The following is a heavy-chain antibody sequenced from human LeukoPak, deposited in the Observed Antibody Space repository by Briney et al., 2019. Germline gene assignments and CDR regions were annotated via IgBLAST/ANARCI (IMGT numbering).Heavy chain of an antibody. V-gene: IGHV3-30*02. Sequence: GGSLRLSCAASGFTFSSYGMHWVRQAPGKGLEWVAFIRYDGSNKFCADSVKGRFTISRDTSKNTLYLQMNSLRVVDTAVYYCARAVRGYSYVLDYWGQGTLVTVSS. CDR3: ARAVRGYSYVLDY. D-gene: IGHD5-18*01. CDR2: IRYDGSNK. J-gene: IGHJ4*02. CDR1: GFTFSSYG.